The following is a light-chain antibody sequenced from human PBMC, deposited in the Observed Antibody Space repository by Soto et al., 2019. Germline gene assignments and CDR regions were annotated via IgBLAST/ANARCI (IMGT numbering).Light chain of an antibody. Sequence: DIQMTQSPSTLSAYVGDRVTITCRASQNIYTWLAWYQQKPGRAPKLLIYQASALESGVPSRFSGSGSGTEFTLIISSLQPDDFATYYCQHYQAYPLPFGGGTEVEIK. CDR1: QNIYTW. CDR3: QHYQAYPLP. CDR2: QAS. J-gene: IGKJ4*01. V-gene: IGKV1-5*03.